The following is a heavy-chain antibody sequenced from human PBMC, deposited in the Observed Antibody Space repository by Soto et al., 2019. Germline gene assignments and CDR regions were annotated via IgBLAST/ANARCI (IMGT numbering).Heavy chain of an antibody. CDR2: ISGSGGTT. V-gene: IGHV3-23*01. D-gene: IGHD6-13*01. Sequence: PGGSLRLSCAASGFTFSNYAMSWVRQAPGKGLEWVSAISGSGGTTYYVDSVKGRFTVSRDNSRNTLYLQMNSLRVEDTAVYYCAKAYSSSWYNWFDPWGQGTLVTVSS. J-gene: IGHJ5*02. CDR1: GFTFSNYA. CDR3: AKAYSSSWYNWFDP.